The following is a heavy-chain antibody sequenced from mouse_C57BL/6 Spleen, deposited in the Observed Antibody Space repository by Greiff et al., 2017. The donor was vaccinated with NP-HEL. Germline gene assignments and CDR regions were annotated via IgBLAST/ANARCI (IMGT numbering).Heavy chain of an antibody. J-gene: IGHJ2*01. V-gene: IGHV3-6*01. Sequence: VQLQQSGPGLVKPSQSLSLTCSVTGYSITSGYYWNWIRQFPGNKLEWMVYIRYDGSNNYNPSLKNRISLTRDTSKNQFFLKWNSVTTEDTATYYGAREGPFLYYFDDWGKGTTLTVSS. D-gene: IGHD6-1*01. CDR1: GYSITSGYY. CDR2: IRYDGSN. CDR3: AREGPFLYYFDD.